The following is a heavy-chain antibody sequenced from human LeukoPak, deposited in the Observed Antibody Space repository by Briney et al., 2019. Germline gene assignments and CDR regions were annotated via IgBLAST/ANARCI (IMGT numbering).Heavy chain of an antibody. Sequence: GEPLKISCKTSGYSSTGFWIGWVRQLPGKGLEWMAVIYPSDSASKYSPSFQGQVTTSADTSTSTAYLHWTSLKASDTTVYYGASHPLYSSHTAAEGWGKGTLVSASS. CDR1: GYSSTGFW. CDR3: ASHPLYSSHTAAEG. D-gene: IGHD6-19*01. CDR2: IYPSDSAS. V-gene: IGHV5-51*01. J-gene: IGHJ4*02.